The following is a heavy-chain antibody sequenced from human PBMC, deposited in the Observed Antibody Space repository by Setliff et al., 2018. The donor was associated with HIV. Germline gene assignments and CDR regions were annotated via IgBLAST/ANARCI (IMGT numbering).Heavy chain of an antibody. Sequence: TGGSLRLSCVGSDFTFSNSAMSWVRQAPGKGLEWVSTITDSGSKILYVDSVKGRFTISRDNSKNSLYLQMDSLRPEDTAVYYCAKDRLFPRYWGLGTLVTVS. D-gene: IGHD2-21*01. CDR3: AKDRLFPRY. J-gene: IGHJ4*02. CDR1: DFTFSNSA. CDR2: ITDSGSKI. V-gene: IGHV3-23*01.